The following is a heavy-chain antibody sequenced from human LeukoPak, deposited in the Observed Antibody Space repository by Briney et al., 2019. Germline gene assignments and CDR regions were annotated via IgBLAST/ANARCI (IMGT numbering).Heavy chain of an antibody. CDR3: ARDMSGDGYNPVFDY. J-gene: IGHJ4*02. D-gene: IGHD5-24*01. V-gene: IGHV1-69*04. Sequence: SVKVSCKASGGTFSSYAISWVRQAPGQGLEWMGRIIPIFGIANYAQKFQGRVTITADKSTSTAYMELSSLRSEDTAVYYCARDMSGDGYNPVFDYWGQGTLVTASS. CDR2: IIPIFGIA. CDR1: GGTFSSYA.